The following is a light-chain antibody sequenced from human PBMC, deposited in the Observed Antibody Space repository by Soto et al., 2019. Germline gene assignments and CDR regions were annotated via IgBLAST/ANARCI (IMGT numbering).Light chain of an antibody. CDR2: DAA. V-gene: IGKV1-5*01. CDR1: QSISNR. Sequence: DIQMTQSPSTLSASVGDRVTITCRASQSISNRLAWYRQKPGKAPKVLIYDAASLESGVPSRFSGSGSGKEFILTISSLQPDDFASYCCQHYGGMWTFGQGTKVEMK. J-gene: IGKJ1*01. CDR3: QHYGGMWT.